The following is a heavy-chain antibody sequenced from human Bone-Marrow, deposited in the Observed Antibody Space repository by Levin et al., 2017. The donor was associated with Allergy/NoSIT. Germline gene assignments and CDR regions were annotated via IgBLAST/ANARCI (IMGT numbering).Heavy chain of an antibody. Sequence: GESLKISCAASGFRFGDAWMSWVRQAPGKGLEWVGRVKSKGAGGTSEYAAPAKGRFSISRDDSKNTVYLQMNSLTTEDTAMYYCINFNAYDAFAIWGQGTMVTVSS. CDR2: VKSKGAGGTS. D-gene: IGHD2-21*01. J-gene: IGHJ3*02. CDR1: GFRFGDAW. V-gene: IGHV3-15*01. CDR3: INFNAYDAFAI.